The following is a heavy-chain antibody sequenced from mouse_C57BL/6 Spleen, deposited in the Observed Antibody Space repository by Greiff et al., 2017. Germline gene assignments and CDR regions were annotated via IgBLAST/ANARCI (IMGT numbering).Heavy chain of an antibody. V-gene: IGHV1-15*01. Sequence: VQLQESGAELVRPGASVTLSCKASGYTFTDYEMPWVKQTPVHGLEWIGAIDPETGGTAYNQKFKGKAILTADKSSSTAYMELRSLTSEDSAVYYCTRDYYGSSYDGYWGQGTTLTVSS. D-gene: IGHD1-1*01. CDR1: GYTFTDYE. CDR3: TRDYYGSSYDGY. CDR2: IDPETGGT. J-gene: IGHJ2*01.